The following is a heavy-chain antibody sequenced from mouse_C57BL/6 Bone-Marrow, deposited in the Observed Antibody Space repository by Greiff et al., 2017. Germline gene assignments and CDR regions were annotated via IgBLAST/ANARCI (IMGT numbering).Heavy chain of an antibody. CDR3: ARGRTGFDY. CDR2: IYPGDGDT. Sequence: VQLQQSGPELVKPGASVKISCKASGYAFSSSWMNWVKQRPGKGLEWIGRIYPGDGDTNYNGKFKGKATLTADKSSSTAYMQLSSLTSEDSAVCFCARGRTGFDYWGQGTTLTVSS. J-gene: IGHJ2*01. D-gene: IGHD4-1*01. CDR1: GYAFSSSW. V-gene: IGHV1-82*01.